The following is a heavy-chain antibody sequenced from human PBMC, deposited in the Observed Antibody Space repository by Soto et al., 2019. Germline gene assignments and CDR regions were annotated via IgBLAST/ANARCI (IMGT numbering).Heavy chain of an antibody. CDR2: ISYDGSNK. J-gene: IGHJ4*02. CDR3: ARPGECDFDWLHYFDY. Sequence: QVQLVESGGGVVQPGRSLRLSCAASGFTFSNYAMHWVRQAPGKGPEWVAVISYDGSNKYYADAVKGRFTISRDNSNNTVNLQMNTLTAEVTAVYYSARPGECDFDWLHYFDYWGQGTLVTVSS. D-gene: IGHD3-9*01. CDR1: GFTFSNYA. V-gene: IGHV3-30-3*01.